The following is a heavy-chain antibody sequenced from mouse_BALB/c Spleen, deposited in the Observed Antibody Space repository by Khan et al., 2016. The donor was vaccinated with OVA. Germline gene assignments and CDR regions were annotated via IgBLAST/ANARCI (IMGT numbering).Heavy chain of an antibody. J-gene: IGHJ2*01. CDR3: TRPAYDGYYDY. Sequence: QVQLQQSGPEVVRPRVSVKISCKGSGYTFTDYAMHWVKQSHAKSLEWIGLISTYSGNTNYKQKFKGKATMTVDKSSSTAYMELARLTSEDSPIYYCTRPAYDGYYDYWGQGTTLTVSS. D-gene: IGHD2-3*01. CDR2: ISTYSGNT. V-gene: IGHV1S137*01. CDR1: GYTFTDYA.